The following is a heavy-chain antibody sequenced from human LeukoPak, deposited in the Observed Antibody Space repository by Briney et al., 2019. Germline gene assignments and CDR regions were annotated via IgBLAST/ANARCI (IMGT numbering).Heavy chain of an antibody. CDR1: GFTFTTYG. Sequence: GGTLRLSCSASGFTFTTYGMNWVRQAPGKGLEWVSGIGGSGTRTYYADSVKGRFTISRDNSKNTLYLQMNSLRDEDTAVYYCAKDSHWILFDDWGQGTLVTVSS. V-gene: IGHV3-23*01. CDR2: IGGSGTRT. D-gene: IGHD2-2*03. CDR3: AKDSHWILFDD. J-gene: IGHJ4*02.